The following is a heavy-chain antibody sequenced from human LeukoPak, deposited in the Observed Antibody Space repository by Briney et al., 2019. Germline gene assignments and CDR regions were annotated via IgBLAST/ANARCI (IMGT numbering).Heavy chain of an antibody. D-gene: IGHD3-10*01. Sequence: ASVKVSFKPSGYTFTGYYMHWVGQAPGQRVEWVGCINPNSGGTDYAQKSKGRVTMTRDTYISTDDMEVSSLRSDDTAVYYCARGRGSYYRAGWFDPWGQGTLVTVSS. CDR1: GYTFTGYY. V-gene: IGHV1-2*02. CDR3: ARGRGSYYRAGWFDP. CDR2: INPNSGGT. J-gene: IGHJ5*02.